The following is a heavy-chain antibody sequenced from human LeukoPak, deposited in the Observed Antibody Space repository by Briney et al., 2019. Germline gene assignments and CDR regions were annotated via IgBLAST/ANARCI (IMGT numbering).Heavy chain of an antibody. CDR1: GFTFSNAW. V-gene: IGHV3-66*01. CDR2: IYSGGST. CDR3: AKGIRSSWCLDY. J-gene: IGHJ4*02. D-gene: IGHD6-13*01. Sequence: GGSLRLSCAASGFTFSNAWMSWVRQAPGKGLEWVSVIYSGGSTYYADSVKGRFTISRDNSKNTLFLQMASLRAEDTAMYYCAKGIRSSWCLDYWGQGTLVTVSS.